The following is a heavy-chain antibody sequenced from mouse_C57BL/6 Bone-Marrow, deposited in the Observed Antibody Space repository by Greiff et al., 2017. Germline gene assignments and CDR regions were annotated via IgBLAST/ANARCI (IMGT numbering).Heavy chain of an antibody. Sequence: EVMLVESGGGLVKPGGSLKLSCAASGFTFSSYAMSWVRQTPEKRLEWVATISDGGSYTYYPDNVKGRFTISRDNAKNNLYLQMSHLKSEDTAMYYCARGNYGSSSWFAYWGQGTLVTVSA. CDR2: ISDGGSYT. V-gene: IGHV5-4*03. D-gene: IGHD1-1*01. J-gene: IGHJ3*01. CDR1: GFTFSSYA. CDR3: ARGNYGSSSWFAY.